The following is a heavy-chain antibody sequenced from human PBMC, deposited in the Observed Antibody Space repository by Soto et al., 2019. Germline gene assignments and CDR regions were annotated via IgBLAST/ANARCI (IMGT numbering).Heavy chain of an antibody. Sequence: PSETLSLTCIVSGDSISSSSYYWGWIRQPPGKGLEWIGSIYYSGSTYYNPSLKSRVTISVDTSKNQFSLKLSSVPAADTAVYYCARLDGTSAYYYYGMDVWGQGTTVTVSS. CDR3: ARLDGTSAYYYYGMDV. V-gene: IGHV4-39*01. D-gene: IGHD6-19*01. J-gene: IGHJ6*02. CDR2: IYYSGST. CDR1: GDSISSSSYY.